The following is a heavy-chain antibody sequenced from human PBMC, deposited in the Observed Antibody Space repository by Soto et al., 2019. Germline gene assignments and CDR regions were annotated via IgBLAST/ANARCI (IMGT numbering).Heavy chain of an antibody. CDR3: AKDRKYYGSGSYFLHYYGMDV. J-gene: IGHJ6*02. Sequence: PGGSLRLSCAASGFTFSSYGMHWVRQAPGKGLEWVAVISYDGSNKYYADSVKGRFTISRDNSKNTLYLQMNSLRAEDTAVYYCAKDRKYYGSGSYFLHYYGMDVWGQGTTVTVSS. V-gene: IGHV3-30*18. CDR1: GFTFSSYG. CDR2: ISYDGSNK. D-gene: IGHD3-10*01.